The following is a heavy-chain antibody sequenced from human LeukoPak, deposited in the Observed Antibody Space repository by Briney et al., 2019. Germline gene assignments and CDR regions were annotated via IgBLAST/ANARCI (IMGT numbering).Heavy chain of an antibody. Sequence: SETLSLTCTVSGGSISSSSYYWGWIRQPPGKGLEWIGSIYYSGSTYYNPSLKSRVTISIDTSKNQFSLKLSSVTAADTAVYYCARAVSSGYDWEVSFDYWGQGTLVTVSS. CDR2: IYYSGST. CDR3: ARAVSSGYDWEVSFDY. V-gene: IGHV4-39*07. CDR1: GGSISSSSYY. D-gene: IGHD5-12*01. J-gene: IGHJ4*02.